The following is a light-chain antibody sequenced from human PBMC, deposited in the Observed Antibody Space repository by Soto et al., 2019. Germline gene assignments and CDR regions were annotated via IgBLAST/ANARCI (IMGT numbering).Light chain of an antibody. Sequence: DIQMTQSPSSLSASVGDRVTITCRASQSISSYLNWYQQKPGTAPKLLIYAASTLQSGVPSRFSGSGPGTDFTLTISSLQPEDFATYYCQESYSTPRWTFGQGTKVDIK. CDR1: QSISSY. CDR3: QESYSTPRWT. V-gene: IGKV1-39*01. J-gene: IGKJ1*01. CDR2: AAS.